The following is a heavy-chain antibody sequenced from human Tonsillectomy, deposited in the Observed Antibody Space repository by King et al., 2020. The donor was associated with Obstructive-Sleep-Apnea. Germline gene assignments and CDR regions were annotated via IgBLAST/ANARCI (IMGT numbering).Heavy chain of an antibody. D-gene: IGHD2-2*01. CDR3: THIVVVPAAMLY. V-gene: IGHV3-15*01. Sequence: VQLVESGGGLVKPGGSLRLSWVASGFTFSDAWMSGVRLVPGKGLGWVGRIKSKIGGGTTDYAAPGKGRFTISRDDSKNTGYLQMNKLKTEDTPVYFCTHIVVVPAAMLYWGQGTLVTVSS. CDR1: GFTFSDAW. J-gene: IGHJ4*02. CDR2: IKSKIGGGTT.